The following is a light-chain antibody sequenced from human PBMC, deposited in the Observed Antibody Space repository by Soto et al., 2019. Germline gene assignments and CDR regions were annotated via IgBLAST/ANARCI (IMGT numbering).Light chain of an antibody. V-gene: IGKV3-20*01. Sequence: EIVLTQSPGTLSLSPGERATLSCRASQSVSSNYLAWYQQKPGQAPRPLIYGASSRATSIPDRFSGSGAGTDFTLTISRLESEDFAVYYCQQYGSSPWTFGQGTKVAIK. J-gene: IGKJ1*01. CDR3: QQYGSSPWT. CDR1: QSVSSNY. CDR2: GAS.